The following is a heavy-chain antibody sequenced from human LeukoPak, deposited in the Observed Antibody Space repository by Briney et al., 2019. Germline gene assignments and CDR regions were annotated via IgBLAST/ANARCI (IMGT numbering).Heavy chain of an antibody. V-gene: IGHV1-46*01. CDR2: INPSGGST. Sequence: ASVKVSCKASGYTFTSYYMHWVRQAPGQGLEWMGIINPSGGSTSYAQKFQGRVTMTRDTSTSTVYMELSSLRSEDTAVYYCAREPNWNDFFSGSWFDPWGQGTLVTVSS. CDR3: AREPNWNDFFSGSWFDP. CDR1: GYTFTSYY. D-gene: IGHD1-20*01. J-gene: IGHJ5*02.